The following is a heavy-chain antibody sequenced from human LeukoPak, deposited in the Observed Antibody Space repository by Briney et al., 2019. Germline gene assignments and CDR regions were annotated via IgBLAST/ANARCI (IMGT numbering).Heavy chain of an antibody. CDR1: GFTFSSYG. V-gene: IGHV3-NL1*01. CDR3: ARGVAVAGTTDY. J-gene: IGHJ4*02. CDR2: IYSGGST. D-gene: IGHD6-19*01. Sequence: GGSLRLSCAASGFTFSSYGMHWVRQAPGKGLEWVSVIYSGGSTYYADSVKGRFTISRDNSKNTLYLQMNSLRTEDTAVYYCARGVAVAGTTDYWGQGTLVTVSS.